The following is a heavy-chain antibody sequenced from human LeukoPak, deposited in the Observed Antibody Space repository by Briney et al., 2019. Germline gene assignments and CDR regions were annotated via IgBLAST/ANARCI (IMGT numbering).Heavy chain of an antibody. Sequence: GGSLRLSCAASGFTFSSYSMNWVRQAPGKGLEWVAVILYDGNDEYYTDSVKGRSAISRDNSKNTLYLQMNSLRAEDTAVYYCARDGAVGYCSGGSCYSHNWFDPWGQGTLVTVSS. D-gene: IGHD2-15*01. J-gene: IGHJ5*02. CDR3: ARDGAVGYCSGGSCYSHNWFDP. CDR1: GFTFSSYS. CDR2: ILYDGNDE. V-gene: IGHV3-30*02.